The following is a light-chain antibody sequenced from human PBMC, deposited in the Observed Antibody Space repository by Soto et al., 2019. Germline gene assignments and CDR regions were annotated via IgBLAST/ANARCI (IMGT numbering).Light chain of an antibody. V-gene: IGLV2-14*01. Sequence: QSVLTQPASVSGSPGQSITISCTGTSSDVGGYNYVSWYQQHPGKAPKLMIYEVSNRPSGVSNRFSGSKSGSTASLTISGLQAEDEADYYCSSYTSNSIWVFGGGTKLTVL. CDR1: SSDVGGYNY. CDR2: EVS. CDR3: SSYTSNSIWV. J-gene: IGLJ3*02.